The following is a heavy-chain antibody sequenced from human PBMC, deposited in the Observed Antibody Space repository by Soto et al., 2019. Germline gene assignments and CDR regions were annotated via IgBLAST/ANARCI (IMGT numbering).Heavy chain of an antibody. D-gene: IGHD1-20*01. V-gene: IGHV3-30*18. CDR2: ISYDGSNK. J-gene: IGHJ4*02. CDR1: GFTFSSSG. Sequence: GGSLRLACAASGFTFSSSGMHWVRQAPGKGLEWVAVISYDGSNKFYADSVKGRFTISRDNFRNTLYLQMNSLRAEDTAVYYCAKEFHSWNYFDYWGQGTLVTVSS. CDR3: AKEFHSWNYFDY.